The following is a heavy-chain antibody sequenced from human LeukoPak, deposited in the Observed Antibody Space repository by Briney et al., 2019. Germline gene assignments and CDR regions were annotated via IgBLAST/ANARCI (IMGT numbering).Heavy chain of an antibody. CDR2: INPNSGGT. Sequence: GSVKVSCKASGYTFTGYYMHWVRQAPGQGLEWMGWINPNSGGTNYAQKFQGRVTMTRDTSISTAYMELSRLRSDDTAVYYCARDLRDAGIAPLYYYYYGMDVWGQGTTVTVSS. D-gene: IGHD3-10*01. CDR1: GYTFTGYY. CDR3: ARDLRDAGIAPLYYYYYGMDV. V-gene: IGHV1-2*02. J-gene: IGHJ6*02.